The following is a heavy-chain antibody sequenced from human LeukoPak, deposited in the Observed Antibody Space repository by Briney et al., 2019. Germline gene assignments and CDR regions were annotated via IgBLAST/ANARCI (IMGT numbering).Heavy chain of an antibody. CDR2: TSSISTSI. CDR1: GFTFSSHT. CDR3: ARYMAVVVITYHSMDV. J-gene: IGHJ6*02. V-gene: IGHV3-21*01. Sequence: GWSLRLSCASSGFTFSSHTMNWVRKAPGKRLEWVSSTSSISTSIYHADSVKGRFTISRDSAKNSLYLQMNSLRAEDTAVYYCARYMAVVVITYHSMDVWGQGTTVTVSS. D-gene: IGHD3-22*01.